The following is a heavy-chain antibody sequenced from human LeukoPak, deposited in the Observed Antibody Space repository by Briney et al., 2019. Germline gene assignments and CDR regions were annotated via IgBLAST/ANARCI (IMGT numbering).Heavy chain of an antibody. V-gene: IGHV4-39*01. D-gene: IGHD3-10*01. J-gene: IGHJ5*02. CDR2: LYYSGST. CDR1: GGSITTSSYY. CDR3: AILGTGSS. Sequence: KTSETLSLTCAVSGGSITTSSYYWGWIRQPPGMGLEWIGTLYYSGSTYYNPSLKSRVTISVDTSKNQFSLKLTSVTAADTAVYYCAILGTGSSWGQGTLVTVSS.